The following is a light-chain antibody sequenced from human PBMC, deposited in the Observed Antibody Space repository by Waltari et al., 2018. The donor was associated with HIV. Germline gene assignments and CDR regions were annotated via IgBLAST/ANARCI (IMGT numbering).Light chain of an antibody. CDR2: DAS. Sequence: EIVLTQSPATLSLSPGERATLSCRASQSVSNYLTWYQQKPGQAPRLLIYDASSRATGVPPRFSGSGSETDFTLTITSLEPEDFAVYYCQQRSNWLWTFGQGTKVEVK. V-gene: IGKV3-11*01. CDR1: QSVSNY. J-gene: IGKJ1*01. CDR3: QQRSNWLWT.